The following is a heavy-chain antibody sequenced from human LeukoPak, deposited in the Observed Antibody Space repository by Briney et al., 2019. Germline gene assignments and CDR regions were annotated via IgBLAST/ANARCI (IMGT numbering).Heavy chain of an antibody. CDR2: IIPILDVA. CDR3: ARARAVAGTLYFDY. V-gene: IGHV1-69*04. Sequence: GSSVKVSCKASGGSFNTYVITWVRQAPGQGLEWMGRIIPILDVANFAQKFQGRVTITADKSTSTVYMELSSLRSEDTAVYYCARARAVAGTLYFDYWGQGTLVTVSS. J-gene: IGHJ4*02. D-gene: IGHD6-19*01. CDR1: GGSFNTYV.